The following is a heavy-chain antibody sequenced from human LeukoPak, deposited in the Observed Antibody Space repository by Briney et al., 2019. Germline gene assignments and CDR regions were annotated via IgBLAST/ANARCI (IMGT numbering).Heavy chain of an antibody. CDR1: GFTFRAYA. J-gene: IGHJ3*02. D-gene: IGHD4-17*01. V-gene: IGHV3-23*01. CDR3: ARDPNGDYIGAFDM. Sequence: GGSLRLSCTASGFTFRAYAMMWVRQAPGKGPERVSAIRGGGGSAFYADSVKGRFTISRDNSKYTLFLQMNSLRAEDTAVYSCARDPNGDYIGAFDMWGPGTMVTVSS. CDR2: IRGGGGSA.